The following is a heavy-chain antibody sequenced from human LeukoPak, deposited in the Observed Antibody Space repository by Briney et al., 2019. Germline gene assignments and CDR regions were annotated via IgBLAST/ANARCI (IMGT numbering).Heavy chain of an antibody. J-gene: IGHJ6*02. CDR1: GGTFSSYA. D-gene: IGHD5-18*01. V-gene: IGHV7-4-1*02. Sequence: ASVKVSCKASGGTFSSYAISWVRQAPGQGLEWMGWINTNTGNPTYAQGFTGRFVFSLDTSVSTAYLQISSLKAEDTAVYYCARDHTAPSTPYYYYGMDVWGQGTTVTVSS. CDR3: ARDHTAPSTPYYYYGMDV. CDR2: INTNTGNP.